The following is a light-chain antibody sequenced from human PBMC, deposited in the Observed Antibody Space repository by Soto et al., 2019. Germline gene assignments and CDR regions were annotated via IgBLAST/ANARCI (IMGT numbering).Light chain of an antibody. Sequence: AIQMTQSPSSLSASVGDRVTITCRASQGIGTELGWYQLKPGKAPKLLVYGACTLQSVVLPRVSCIGSGTDFTLTISIMKPDEFATYYCLHDFSYPRTFGQGTKVEIK. CDR3: LHDFSYPRT. J-gene: IGKJ1*01. V-gene: IGKV1-6*02. CDR2: GAC. CDR1: QGIGTE.